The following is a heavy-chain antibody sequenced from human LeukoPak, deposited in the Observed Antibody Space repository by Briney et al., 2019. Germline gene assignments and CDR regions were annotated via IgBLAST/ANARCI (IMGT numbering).Heavy chain of an antibody. J-gene: IGHJ6*03. Sequence: SVKVSCKASGYTFTGYYMHWVRQAPGQGLEWMGRIIPIFGTANYAQKFQGRVTITTDESTSTAYMELSSLRSEDTAVYYCARDQGSPYYYMDVWGKGTTVTVSS. V-gene: IGHV1-69*05. D-gene: IGHD3-10*01. CDR2: IIPIFGTA. CDR1: GYTFTGYY. CDR3: ARDQGSPYYYMDV.